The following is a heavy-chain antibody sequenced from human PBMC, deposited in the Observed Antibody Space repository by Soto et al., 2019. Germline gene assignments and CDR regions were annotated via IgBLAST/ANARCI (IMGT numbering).Heavy chain of an antibody. Sequence: SETLSLTCTVSGGSISSYYWSWIRQPPGKGLEWIGFVYYSGRTNHNPSLKSRVTMSVDTSRNQLSLKLSSVIAADTAVYYCASYGDYGGSSAWGQGTLVTVSS. V-gene: IGHV4-59*01. CDR2: VYYSGRT. CDR3: ASYGDYGGSSA. J-gene: IGHJ5*02. D-gene: IGHD2-21*01. CDR1: GGSISSYY.